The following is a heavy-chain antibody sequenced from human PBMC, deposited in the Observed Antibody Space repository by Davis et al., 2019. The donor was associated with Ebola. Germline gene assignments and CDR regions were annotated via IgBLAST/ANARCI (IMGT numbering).Heavy chain of an antibody. V-gene: IGHV4-59*01. CDR1: GGSFSTYY. CDR2: IYYSGTT. J-gene: IGHJ4*02. D-gene: IGHD6-19*01. CDR3: ARGSQWLGPDY. Sequence: SETLSLTCTVSGGSFSTYYWSWVRQPPGKGLEWVGYIYYSGTTHYNPSLRGRVTISVDTSKKHFSLKLGSVTAADTAEYYCARGSQWLGPDYWGQGTLVTVSS.